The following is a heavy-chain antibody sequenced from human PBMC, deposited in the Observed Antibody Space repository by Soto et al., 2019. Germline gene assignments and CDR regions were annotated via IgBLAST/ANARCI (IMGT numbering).Heavy chain of an antibody. CDR1: GFTVSSNY. CDR2: IYSGGST. V-gene: IGHV3-53*01. Sequence: HPGGSLRLSCAASGFTVSSNYMSWVRQAPGKGLEWVSVIYSGGSTYYADSVKGRFTISRDNSKNTLYLQMNSLRAEDTAVYYCARVVSGYSADAFDIWGQGTMVTVSS. D-gene: IGHD3-3*01. CDR3: ARVVSGYSADAFDI. J-gene: IGHJ3*02.